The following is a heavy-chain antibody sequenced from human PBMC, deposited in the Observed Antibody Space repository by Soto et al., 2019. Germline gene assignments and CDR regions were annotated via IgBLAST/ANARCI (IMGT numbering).Heavy chain of an antibody. D-gene: IGHD2-15*01. CDR1: GFTFSSYG. CDR2: IRGFSPYT. Sequence: RLSCAASGFTFSSYGMHWVRQAPGKGLEWVAAIRGFSPYTFYADSVKGRFTISRDNAKNSLYLQMNSLRAEDTAVYYCARDRGYDAHDYYYNAMDVWGQGAMVTVS. J-gene: IGHJ6*02. CDR3: ARDRGYDAHDYYYNAMDV. V-gene: IGHV3-21*01.